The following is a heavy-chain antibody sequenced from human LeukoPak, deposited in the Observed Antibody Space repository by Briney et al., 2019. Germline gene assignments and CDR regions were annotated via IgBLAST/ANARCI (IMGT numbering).Heavy chain of an antibody. CDR1: GFTFRDEY. Sequence: GGSLRLSCVASGFTFRDEYMSWIRQAPGQGLEWISYISASGSYTNYADSVKGRFTISRDNAKNTLYLQMNSLRAEDTAVYYCALRAGTDYWGQGTLVTVSS. J-gene: IGHJ4*02. D-gene: IGHD6-19*01. V-gene: IGHV3-11*06. CDR2: ISASGSYT. CDR3: ALRAGTDY.